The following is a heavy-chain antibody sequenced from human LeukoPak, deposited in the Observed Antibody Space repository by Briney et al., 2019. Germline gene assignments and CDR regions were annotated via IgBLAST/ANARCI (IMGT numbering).Heavy chain of an antibody. CDR2: ISWDGNIK. D-gene: IGHD4-17*01. J-gene: IGHJ4*02. Sequence: PGGSLRLSCAASGFTFRSHAFHWVRQAPGKGLEWVAFISWDGNIKYYADSVKGRFTISRDNSKNTLYLQMSSLRAEDTAVYYCVKGTYGDYDPHFDYWGQGTLVTVSS. V-gene: IGHV3-30*14. CDR3: VKGTYGDYDPHFDY. CDR1: GFTFRSHA.